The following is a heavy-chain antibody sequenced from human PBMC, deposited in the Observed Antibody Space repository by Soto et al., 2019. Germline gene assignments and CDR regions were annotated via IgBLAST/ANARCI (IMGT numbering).Heavy chain of an antibody. J-gene: IGHJ4*02. D-gene: IGHD3-22*01. V-gene: IGHV4-30-2*01. Sequence: QVQLQESGSGLVKPSQTLSLTCTVSGDSISSGGYSWSWIRQPPQKGLEWIGYIYHTGSTSYSPSLKSRVTISVDKSKNQFSLMLNSVTAADTAIYYCARAHYGPSGYYFDSWGQGTLFTVSS. CDR2: IYHTGST. CDR1: GDSISSGGYS. CDR3: ARAHYGPSGYYFDS.